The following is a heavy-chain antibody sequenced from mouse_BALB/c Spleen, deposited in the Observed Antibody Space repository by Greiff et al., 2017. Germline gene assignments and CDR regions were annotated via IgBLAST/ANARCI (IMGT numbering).Heavy chain of an antibody. D-gene: IGHD1-1*01. CDR1: GYTFTEYT. CDR3: ARWSYYGSSYWYFDD. CDR2: IYPNNGGT. J-gene: IGHJ1*01. V-gene: IGHV1-18*01. Sequence: VQLQQSGPELVKPGASVKISCKTSGYTFTEYTMHWVKQSPGKSLEWIGGIYPNNGGTSYNQKFKGKATLTVDKSSSTAYMELRSLTSEDSAVYYCARWSYYGSSYWYFDDWGAGTTVTVSS.